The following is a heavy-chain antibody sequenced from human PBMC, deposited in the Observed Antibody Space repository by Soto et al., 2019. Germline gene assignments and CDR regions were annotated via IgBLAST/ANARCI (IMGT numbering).Heavy chain of an antibody. CDR1: GYTFTSYA. CDR2: INAGNGNT. V-gene: IGHV1-3*01. Sequence: ASVKVSCKASGYTFTSYAMHWVRQAPGQRLEWMGWINAGNGNTKYSQKFQGRVTITRDTSASTAYMELSSLRSEDTAVYYCARVGCNNGVCYIQIGAFDIWGQGTMVTVSS. D-gene: IGHD2-8*01. CDR3: ARVGCNNGVCYIQIGAFDI. J-gene: IGHJ3*02.